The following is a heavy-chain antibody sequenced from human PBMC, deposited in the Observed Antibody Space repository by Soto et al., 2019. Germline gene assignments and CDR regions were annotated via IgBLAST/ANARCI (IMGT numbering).Heavy chain of an antibody. CDR1: GYTFTVYY. J-gene: IGHJ4*02. V-gene: IGHV1-2*02. CDR3: ARELVVGATPDYFDY. Sequence: ASVKVSCKASGYTFTVYYMHCVLQAPLQGLEWMGWINPNSGGTNYAQKFQGRVTMTRDTSISTAYMELSRLRSDDTAVYYCARELVVGATPDYFDYWGQGTLVTVSS. CDR2: INPNSGGT. D-gene: IGHD1-26*01.